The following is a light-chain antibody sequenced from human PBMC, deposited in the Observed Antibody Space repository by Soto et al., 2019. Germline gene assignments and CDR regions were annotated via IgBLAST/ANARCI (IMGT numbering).Light chain of an antibody. CDR1: QSVSNDF. CDR3: QQYGSSPPRT. CDR2: GAS. J-gene: IGKJ1*01. Sequence: ASQSVSNDFLAWYQQKPGQAPRLLIYGASTRATDVPDRFSGSGSGADFTLTISRLEPEDFAVYYCQQYGSSPPRTFGQGTKVDIK. V-gene: IGKV3-20*01.